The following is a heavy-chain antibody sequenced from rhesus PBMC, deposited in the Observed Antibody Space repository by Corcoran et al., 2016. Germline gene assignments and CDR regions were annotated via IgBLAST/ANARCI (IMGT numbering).Heavy chain of an antibody. J-gene: IGHJ4*01. Sequence: EVQLVQSGAEVTRPGASLKISCKTSGYIFNKYWISWVRQMSGKGLEWMGAIDPSNSDARYSPSFQGQVTISADKSITTAYLQWSSLKASDTATYYCARGRTLGFDYWGQGVLVTVSA. D-gene: IGHD2-39*01. CDR3: ARGRTLGFDY. V-gene: IGHV5-20*02. CDR1: GYIFNKYW. CDR2: IDPSNSDA.